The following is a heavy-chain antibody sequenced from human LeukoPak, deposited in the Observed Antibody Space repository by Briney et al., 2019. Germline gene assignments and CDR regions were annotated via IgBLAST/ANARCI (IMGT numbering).Heavy chain of an antibody. D-gene: IGHD7-27*01. V-gene: IGHV4-59*13. CDR2: IYYSGST. Sequence: PSETLSLTCTVSSGSISSYYWSWIRQPPGKGLEWIGYIYYSGSTNYNPSLKSRVTISVDTSKNQFSLKLSSVTAADTAVYYCARWGHQRGPNAFDIWGQGTMVTVSS. J-gene: IGHJ3*02. CDR3: ARWGHQRGPNAFDI. CDR1: SGSISSYY.